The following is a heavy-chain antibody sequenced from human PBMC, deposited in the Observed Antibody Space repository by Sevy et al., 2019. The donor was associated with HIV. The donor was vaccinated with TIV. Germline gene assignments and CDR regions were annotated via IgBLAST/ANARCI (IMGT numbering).Heavy chain of an antibody. V-gene: IGHV4-38-2*01. D-gene: IGHD6-19*01. CDR3: ASRSIALAVDAFDL. CDR1: GYSISSGYY. CDR2: IYHSGST. Sequence: SETLSLTCAVSGYSISSGYYWGWIRQPPGKGLEWIGSIYHSGSTYYNPSLKSRVTISVDTSKNQFSLKLNSVTAADTAVYYCASRSIALAVDAFDLWGQGTMVTVSS. J-gene: IGHJ3*01.